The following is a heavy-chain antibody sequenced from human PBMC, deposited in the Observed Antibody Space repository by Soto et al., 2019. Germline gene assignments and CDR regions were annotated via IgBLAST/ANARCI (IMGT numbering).Heavy chain of an antibody. CDR1: GYTFSIYG. Sequence: ASVKVSCKASGYTFSIYGINCVRQAPGQGLEWMGWTRPNNGNTKYAQNLQGRVTMTTDTSTSTAYMELRSLRPDDTAVYYCVRDLDGSGSYYTDYWGQGTLVTVS. J-gene: IGHJ4*02. V-gene: IGHV1-18*01. CDR2: TRPNNGNT. D-gene: IGHD3-10*01. CDR3: VRDLDGSGSYYTDY.